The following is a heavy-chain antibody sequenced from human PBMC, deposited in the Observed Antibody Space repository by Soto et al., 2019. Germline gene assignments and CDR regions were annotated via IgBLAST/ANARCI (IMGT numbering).Heavy chain of an antibody. J-gene: IGHJ5*02. CDR3: AKDRRTSGGEVTTTLVFDP. CDR2: ISGSGGST. CDR1: GFTFSSYA. D-gene: IGHD4-17*01. Sequence: EVQLLESGGGLVQPGGSLRLSCAASGFTFSSYAMSWVRQAPGKGLEWVSAISGSGGSTYYADSVKGRFTISRDNSKNTLYLQMNSLRAEDTAVYYCAKDRRTSGGEVTTTLVFDPWGQGTLVTVSS. V-gene: IGHV3-23*01.